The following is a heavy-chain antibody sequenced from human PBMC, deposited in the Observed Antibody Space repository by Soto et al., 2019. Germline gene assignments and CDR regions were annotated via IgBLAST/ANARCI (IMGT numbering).Heavy chain of an antibody. D-gene: IGHD5-18*01. CDR3: ARGRIQLWLRTYYFDY. CDR2: IYYSGST. CDR1: GGSISSGGYY. Sequence: TLSLTCTVSGGSISSGGYYWSWIRQHPGKGLEWIGYIYYSGSTYYNPSHKSRVTISVDTSKNQFSLKLSSVTAADTAVYYCARGRIQLWLRTYYFDYWGQGTLVTVSS. J-gene: IGHJ4*02. V-gene: IGHV4-31*03.